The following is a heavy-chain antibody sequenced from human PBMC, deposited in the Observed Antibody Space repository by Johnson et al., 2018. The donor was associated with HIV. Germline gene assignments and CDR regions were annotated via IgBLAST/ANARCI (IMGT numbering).Heavy chain of an antibody. D-gene: IGHD7-27*01. CDR3: ARDSWGDAFDI. Sequence: VQLVESGGGVVRPGGSLRLSCAASGFTFGGYAMHWVRQAPGKGLEWVSGINWNGSSTGYADSVKGRFTVSRDNAENSQYLQMGSLRAEDMAVYYCARDSWGDAFDIWGRGTIVTISS. CDR1: GFTFGGYA. J-gene: IGHJ3*02. CDR2: INWNGSST. V-gene: IGHV3-20*04.